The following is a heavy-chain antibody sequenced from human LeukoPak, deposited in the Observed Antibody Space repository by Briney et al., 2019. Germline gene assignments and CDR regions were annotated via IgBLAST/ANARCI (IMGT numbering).Heavy chain of an antibody. J-gene: IGHJ3*02. CDR2: VYYIGTT. CDR1: GGSISTYY. CDR3: ARVNREGFDI. V-gene: IGHV4-59*01. D-gene: IGHD1-14*01. Sequence: PSETLSLTCTVSGGSISTYYWNWIRQPPGKGLEWIGYVYYIGTTNYNPSLKSRVTISVDGSKNQFSLKLTSVTAPDTAVYYCARVNREGFDIWGQGTMVTVSS.